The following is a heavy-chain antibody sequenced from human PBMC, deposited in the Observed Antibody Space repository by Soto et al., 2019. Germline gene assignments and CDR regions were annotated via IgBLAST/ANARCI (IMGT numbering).Heavy chain of an antibody. V-gene: IGHV3-23*01. CDR2: ISGSGDST. Sequence: GGSLRLSCAASGFTFSGYAMSWVRQAPGKGLEWVSEISGSGDSTYYADSVKGRFTISRDNSKNTQYLQMNSLRAEDTAVYYCTKEMYFGASPDYSGQGTLVTVSS. CDR1: GFTFSGYA. D-gene: IGHD2-8*01. CDR3: TKEMYFGASPDY. J-gene: IGHJ4*02.